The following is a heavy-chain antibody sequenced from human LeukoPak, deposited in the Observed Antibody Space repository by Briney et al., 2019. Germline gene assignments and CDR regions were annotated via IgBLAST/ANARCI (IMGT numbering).Heavy chain of an antibody. CDR3: ARDFGYCSSTSCSDAFDI. D-gene: IGHD2-2*01. V-gene: IGHV4-4*07. CDR1: GGSFSGYY. J-gene: IGHJ3*02. CDR2: IYTSGST. Sequence: PSETLSLTCAVYGGSFSGYYWSWIRQPAGKGLEWIGRIYTSGSTNYNPSLKSRVAMSVDTSKNQFSLKLSSVTAADTAVYYCARDFGYCSSTSCSDAFDIWGQGTMVTVSS.